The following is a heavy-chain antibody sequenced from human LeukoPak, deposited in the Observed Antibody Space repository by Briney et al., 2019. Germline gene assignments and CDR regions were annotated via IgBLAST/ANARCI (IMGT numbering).Heavy chain of an antibody. CDR2: TYYRSKWYS. CDR1: GDSVSSNNAA. CDR3: ARGPGRIDP. Sequence: SQTLSLTCAISGDSVSSNNAAWNWIRQSPSRGLEWLGRTYYRSKWYSHYAASVKSRIIIKPDSSKNQFSLQPNSVTPEDTAVYYCARGPGRIDPWGQGILVTVSS. J-gene: IGHJ5*02. V-gene: IGHV6-1*01.